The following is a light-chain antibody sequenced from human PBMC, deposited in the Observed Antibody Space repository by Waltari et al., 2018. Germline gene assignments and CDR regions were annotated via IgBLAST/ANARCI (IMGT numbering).Light chain of an antibody. CDR1: QSISSY. V-gene: IGKV1-39*01. J-gene: IGKJ2*01. CDR3: QQSYSTPPT. CDR2: AAF. Sequence: IQLTQPPSSLSESAGDSATITCRASQSISSYLNWYQQNPGKAPKYRIYAAFRLQSGVPARFSGSGSGTDFTLTISSLQPEDFATYYCQQSYSTPPTFGQGTKVEIK.